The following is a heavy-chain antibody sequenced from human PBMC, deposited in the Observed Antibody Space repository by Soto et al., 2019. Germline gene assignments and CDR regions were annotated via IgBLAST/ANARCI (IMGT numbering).Heavy chain of an antibody. D-gene: IGHD2-2*01. V-gene: IGHV1-18*01. CDR1: GYTFTSYG. CDR2: ISGYNGNT. Sequence: QVQLVQSGAEVKKPGASVKVSCKASGYTFTSYGISWVRQAPGQGLEWMGWISGYNGNTNYAQKVQGRVTMTTDISPSPAYMELRSLRSDDTAVYYCARDGYCISTTCYVGGGFGMDVWGQGTTVTVSS. J-gene: IGHJ6*02. CDR3: ARDGYCISTTCYVGGGFGMDV.